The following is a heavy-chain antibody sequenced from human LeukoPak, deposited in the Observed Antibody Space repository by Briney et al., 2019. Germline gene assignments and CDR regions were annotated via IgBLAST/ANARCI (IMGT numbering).Heavy chain of an antibody. CDR3: ARSTAMVTWGSFDI. CDR1: GFSFDDHT. D-gene: IGHD5-18*01. V-gene: IGHV3-43*01. Sequence: GGSLRLSCEASGFSFDDHTMNWVRQAPGKGLEWVSLITWDGGTTYNADSVKGRCTISRDNIKYSLYLQMNSLRTEDTALYYCARSTAMVTWGSFDIWGQGTLVTVSS. CDR2: ITWDGGTT. J-gene: IGHJ3*02.